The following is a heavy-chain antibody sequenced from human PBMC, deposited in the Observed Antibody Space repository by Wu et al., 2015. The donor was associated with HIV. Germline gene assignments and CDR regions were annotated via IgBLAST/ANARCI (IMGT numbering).Heavy chain of an antibody. J-gene: IGHJ4*02. Sequence: VQLVQSGGEVKKPGASVKVACKSSGYIFSDFGIHWVRQTSGEGLEWMGWISAQNGNTNYAQKFQGRVTVTTETSTNTAYLELRSLRSDDTAVYFCARAGYGDSDFTFWYWGQGTLVTVSS. V-gene: IGHV1-18*01. CDR1: GYIFSDFG. D-gene: IGHD4-17*01. CDR2: ISAQNGNT. CDR3: ARAGYGDSDFTFWY.